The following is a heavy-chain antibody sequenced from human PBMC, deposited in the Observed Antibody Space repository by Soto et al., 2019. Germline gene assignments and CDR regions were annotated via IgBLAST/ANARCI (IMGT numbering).Heavy chain of an antibody. CDR3: ANSVRLRLGELSPFDY. CDR2: ISGSGGST. V-gene: IGHV3-23*01. Sequence: GGSLRLSCAASGFTFSSYAMSWVRQAPGKGLEWVSAISGSGGSTYYADSVKGRFTISRDNSKNTLYLQMNSLRAEDTAVYYCANSVRLRLGELSPFDYWGQRTLVTVSS. J-gene: IGHJ4*02. CDR1: GFTFSSYA. D-gene: IGHD3-16*02.